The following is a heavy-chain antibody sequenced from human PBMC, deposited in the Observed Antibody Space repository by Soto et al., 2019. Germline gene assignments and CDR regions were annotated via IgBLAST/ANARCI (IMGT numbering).Heavy chain of an antibody. CDR2: INHSGST. D-gene: IGHD1-1*01. CDR3: ARVGRGRDFDY. V-gene: IGHV4-34*01. CDR1: GGSFSGYY. Sequence: PSETLSLTCAVYGGSFSGYYWSWIRQPPGKGLEWIGEINHSGSTNYNPSLKSRVTISVDTSKNQFSLKLSSVTAADTAVYYCARVGRGRDFDYWGQGTLVTVSS. J-gene: IGHJ4*02.